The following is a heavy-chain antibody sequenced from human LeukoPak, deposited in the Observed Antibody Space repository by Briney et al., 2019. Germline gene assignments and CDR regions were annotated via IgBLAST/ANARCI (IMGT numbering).Heavy chain of an antibody. CDR1: GYSFAANY. CDR2: ISPHNGGT. CDR3: ARDHRIAADVALYDS. V-gene: IGHV1-2*02. J-gene: IGHJ4*02. Sequence: ASVKVSCKASGYSFAANYIHWVRQAPGQGLEWMGWISPHNGGTSFAQKFRGRVTMTGERSISTAFMELSRLTSDDTAVYYCARDHRIAADVALYDSWGQGTRVTASS. D-gene: IGHD6-13*01.